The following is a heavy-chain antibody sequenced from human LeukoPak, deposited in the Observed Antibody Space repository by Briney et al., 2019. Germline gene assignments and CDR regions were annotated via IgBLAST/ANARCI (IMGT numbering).Heavy chain of an antibody. CDR3: ARSGAGSSGWGRYWYFDL. D-gene: IGHD6-19*01. Sequence: ASVKVSCKASGYTFTGYYMHWVRQAPGQGREWMGRINPNSGGTNYAQKFQGRVTMTRDTSISTAYMELSRLRSDDTAVYYCARSGAGSSGWGRYWYFDLWGRGTLVTVSS. CDR2: INPNSGGT. V-gene: IGHV1-2*06. J-gene: IGHJ2*01. CDR1: GYTFTGYY.